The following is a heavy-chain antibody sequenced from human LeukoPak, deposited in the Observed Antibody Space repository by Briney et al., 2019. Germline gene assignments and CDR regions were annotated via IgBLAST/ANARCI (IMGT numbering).Heavy chain of an antibody. V-gene: IGHV5-51*01. CDR1: GYSFTSYW. D-gene: IGHD3-22*01. CDR3: ARPRGYDSSGYYSPYYFDD. CDR2: IYPGDSDT. Sequence: GESLKISCKGSGYSFTSYWIGWVRQMPGKGLEWMGIIYPGDSDTRYSPSFQGQVTISADKSISTAYLQWSSLKASDTAMYYCARPRGYDSSGYYSPYYFDDWGQGTLVTVSS. J-gene: IGHJ4*02.